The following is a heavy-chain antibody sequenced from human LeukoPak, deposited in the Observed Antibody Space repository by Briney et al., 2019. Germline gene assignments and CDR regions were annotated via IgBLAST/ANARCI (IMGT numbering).Heavy chain of an antibody. D-gene: IGHD2-2*01. CDR2: LYYSGST. CDR1: GGSISSYY. J-gene: IGHJ4*02. Sequence: SETLSLTCTVSGGSISSYYWSWIRQPPGKGLEWIGYLYYSGSTNYNPSLKSRVTISVDTSKNQFSLKLSSVTAADTAVYYCARIYCSSTSCPNDYWGQGTLVTVSS. CDR3: ARIYCSSTSCPNDY. V-gene: IGHV4-59*01.